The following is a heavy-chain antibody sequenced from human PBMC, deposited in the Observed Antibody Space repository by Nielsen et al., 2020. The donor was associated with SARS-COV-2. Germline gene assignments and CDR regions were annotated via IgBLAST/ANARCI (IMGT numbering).Heavy chain of an antibody. Sequence: GGSLRLSCAASGFTVSSNYMSWVRQAPGKGLEWVSVIYSGGSTYYADSVKGRFTISRDNSKNTLYLQMNSLRAEDTAVYYCARDRALAVAGTGDYWGPGTLVTVSS. D-gene: IGHD6-19*01. CDR3: ARDRALAVAGTGDY. CDR2: IYSGGST. J-gene: IGHJ4*02. CDR1: GFTVSSNY. V-gene: IGHV3-66*01.